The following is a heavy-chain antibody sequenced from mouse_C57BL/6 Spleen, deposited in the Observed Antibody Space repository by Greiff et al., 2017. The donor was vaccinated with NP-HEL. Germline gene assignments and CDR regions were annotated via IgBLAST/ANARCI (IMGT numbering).Heavy chain of an antibody. CDR1: GYTFTSYW. CDR3: ARYPTTVVNWYFDV. Sequence: QVQLQQSGAELVKPGASVKMSCKASGYTFTSYWITWVKQRPGQGLEWIGDIYPGSGSTNYNEKFKSKATLTVDTSSSTAYMQLSSLTSEDSAVYYCARYPTTVVNWYFDVWGTGTTVTVSS. D-gene: IGHD1-1*01. V-gene: IGHV1-55*01. CDR2: IYPGSGST. J-gene: IGHJ1*03.